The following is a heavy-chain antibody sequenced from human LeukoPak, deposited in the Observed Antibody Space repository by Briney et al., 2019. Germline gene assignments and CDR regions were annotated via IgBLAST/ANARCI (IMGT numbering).Heavy chain of an antibody. CDR1: GFTFSNYA. J-gene: IGHJ4*02. V-gene: IGHV3-30*04. D-gene: IGHD5-18*01. CDR2: ISYDGKKV. Sequence: PGRSLRLSCAASGFTFSNYAMHWVRQAPGKGLEWVAVISYDGKKVYYADSVKGRLSISRDNSKSTLDLQMNSLRAEDTAVYFCATLRRSKQLWATLDYWGQGTLVTVSS. CDR3: ATLRRSKQLWATLDY.